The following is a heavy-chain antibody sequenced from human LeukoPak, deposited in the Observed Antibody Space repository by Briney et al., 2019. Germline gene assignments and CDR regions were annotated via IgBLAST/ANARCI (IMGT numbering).Heavy chain of an antibody. CDR3: ARRGEWPNAFDI. CDR2: IYSGGST. CDR1: GFTFSDYY. V-gene: IGHV3-66*01. D-gene: IGHD3-16*01. Sequence: GGSLRLSCAASGFTFSDYYMSWIRQAPGKGLEWVSVIYSGGSTYYADSVKGRFTISRDNSKNTLYLQMNSLRAEDTAVYYCARRGEWPNAFDIWGQGTMVTVSS. J-gene: IGHJ3*02.